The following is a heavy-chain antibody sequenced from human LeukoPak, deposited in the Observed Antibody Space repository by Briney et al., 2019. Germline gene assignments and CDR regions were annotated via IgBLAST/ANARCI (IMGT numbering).Heavy chain of an antibody. CDR2: ISSSSSDI. Sequence: GGSLRLSCAASGFTFSSYSMNWVRQAPGKGLEWVSSISSSSSDIYYADSVKGRFTISRDNAKNSLYLQMNSLRAEDTAVYYCARSVQLERLDYYYGMDGWSQPSTVT. V-gene: IGHV3-21*01. J-gene: IGHJ6*02. D-gene: IGHD1-1*01. CDR3: ARSVQLERLDYYYGMDG. CDR1: GFTFSSYS.